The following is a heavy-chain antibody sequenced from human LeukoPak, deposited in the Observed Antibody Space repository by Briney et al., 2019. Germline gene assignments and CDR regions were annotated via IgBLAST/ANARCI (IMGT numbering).Heavy chain of an antibody. D-gene: IGHD3-22*01. J-gene: IGHJ4*02. V-gene: IGHV1-69*05. CDR3: ARDISSSGTSPFDY. CDR1: GGTFSSYA. CDR2: IIPIFGTA. Sequence: SVKVSCKASGGTFSSYATSWVRQAPGQGLEWMGRIIPIFGTANYAQKFQGRVTITTDESTSTAYMELSSLRSEDTAVYYCARDISSSGTSPFDYWGQGILVTVSS.